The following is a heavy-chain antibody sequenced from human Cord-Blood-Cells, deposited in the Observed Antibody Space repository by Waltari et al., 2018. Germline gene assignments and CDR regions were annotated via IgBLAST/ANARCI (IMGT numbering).Heavy chain of an antibody. V-gene: IGHV4-59*11. Sequence: QVQLQESSPGLVKPSETLSLTCTVSGGSIRSHYWSWIRPPPGKGLGWIGYIYYSGSTNYNPSLKSRVTISVDTSKNQFSLKLSSVTAADTAVYYCARDTPRSSWYAFDIWGQGTMVTVSS. J-gene: IGHJ3*02. CDR1: GGSIRSHY. D-gene: IGHD6-13*01. CDR2: IYYSGST. CDR3: ARDTPRSSWYAFDI.